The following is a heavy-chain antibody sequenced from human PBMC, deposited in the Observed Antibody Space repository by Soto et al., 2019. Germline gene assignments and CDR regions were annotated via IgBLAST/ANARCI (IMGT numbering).Heavy chain of an antibody. V-gene: IGHV4-34*01. CDR1: GGSFSGYY. J-gene: IGHJ4*02. CDR3: ARGGPAARPFGTEDY. Sequence: QVQLQQWGAGLLKPSETLSLTCAVYGGSFSGYYWSWIRQPPGKGLEWIGEINHSGSTNYNPSLKSRVTISVDTSKNQFSLKLSSVTAADTAVYYCARGGPAARPFGTEDYWGQGTLVTVSS. CDR2: INHSGST. D-gene: IGHD6-6*01.